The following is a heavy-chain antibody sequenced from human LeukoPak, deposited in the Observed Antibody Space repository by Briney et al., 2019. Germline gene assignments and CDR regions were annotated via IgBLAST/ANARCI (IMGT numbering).Heavy chain of an antibody. CDR2: ITRSSSPI. D-gene: IGHD5-12*01. Sequence: GGSLRLPCAASGFTFSDYTMNWVRQAPGKGLEWLSYITRSSSPIYYADSVKGRFTTSRDNAKNSLYLQMNNLRAEDTAVYYCARDNAGYDYWGQGTLVTVSS. J-gene: IGHJ4*02. V-gene: IGHV3-48*01. CDR3: ARDNAGYDY. CDR1: GFTFSDYT.